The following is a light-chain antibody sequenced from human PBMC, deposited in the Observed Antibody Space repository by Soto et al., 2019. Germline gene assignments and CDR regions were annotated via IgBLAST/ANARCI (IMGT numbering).Light chain of an antibody. CDR2: GAS. CDR1: QSVSRSY. V-gene: IGKV3-20*01. J-gene: IGKJ1*01. Sequence: EIVVTQSPGTLSLSPGERATLSCMASQSVSRSYLAWYQQKPGQAPRLLIYGASSRATGIPDRFSRSGSGTDFTLNSSRLEPEECAVDYCQQYGSSLWTFGRGTKVEIK. CDR3: QQYGSSLWT.